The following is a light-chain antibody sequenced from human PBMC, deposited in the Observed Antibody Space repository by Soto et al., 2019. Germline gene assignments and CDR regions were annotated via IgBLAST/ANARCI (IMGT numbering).Light chain of an antibody. Sequence: ETVMTQSPATLSVSPGGRATLSCRASQSVRGNLAWYQQKPGQAPRLLIYAASTRATGIPARFSGSGSGTEFTLTISSLQSEDFGIYYCHQYNDWLSFGGGTKVEIK. V-gene: IGKV3-15*01. CDR3: HQYNDWLS. CDR1: QSVRGN. J-gene: IGKJ4*01. CDR2: AAS.